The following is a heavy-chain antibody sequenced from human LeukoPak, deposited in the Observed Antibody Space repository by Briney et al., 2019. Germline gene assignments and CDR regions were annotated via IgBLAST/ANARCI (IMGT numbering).Heavy chain of an antibody. CDR1: GFTFSSYA. CDR2: ISYDGSNK. Sequence: PGRSLRLSCAASGFTFSSYAMHWVRQAPGKGLEWVAVISYDGSNKYYADSVKGRFTISRDNSKNTLYLQMHSLRAEDTAVYYCARGKTYYYGAGSSDFDYWGQGTLVTVSS. V-gene: IGHV3-30-3*01. CDR3: ARGKTYYYGAGSSDFDY. J-gene: IGHJ4*02. D-gene: IGHD3-10*01.